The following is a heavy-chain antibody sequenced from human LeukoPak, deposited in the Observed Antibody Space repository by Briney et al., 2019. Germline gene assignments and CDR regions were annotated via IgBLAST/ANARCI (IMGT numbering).Heavy chain of an antibody. J-gene: IGHJ4*02. CDR2: IYTSGST. V-gene: IGHV4-61*02. CDR1: GGSISSGSYY. D-gene: IGHD5-12*01. CDR3: ARDAVRGYEQLFDY. Sequence: SETLSLTCTVSGGSISSGSYYWSWIRQPAGKGLEWIGRIYTSGSTNYNPSLKSRVTISVDTSKNQFSLKLSSVTAADTAVYYCARDAVRGYEQLFDYWGQGTLVTVSS.